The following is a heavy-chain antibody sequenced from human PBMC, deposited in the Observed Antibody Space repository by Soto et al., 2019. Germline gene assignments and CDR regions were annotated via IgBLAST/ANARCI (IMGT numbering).Heavy chain of an antibody. J-gene: IGHJ4*02. CDR3: ARRYVGNFDC. CDR2: IFYSGTP. V-gene: IGHV4-59*01. CDR1: GGSISSYY. D-gene: IGHD1-26*01. Sequence: QVQLQESGPGLVKPSETLSLTCTVSGGSISSYYWSWIRQPPGMGLEWIGSIFYSGTPNYHPSLQSRVTIAVDASRHPFTLKLSSVTAADTAVYYFARRYVGNFDCWGQGTLGTVSS.